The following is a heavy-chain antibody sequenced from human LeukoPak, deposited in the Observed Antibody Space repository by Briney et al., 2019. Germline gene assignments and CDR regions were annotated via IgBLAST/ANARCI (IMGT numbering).Heavy chain of an antibody. CDR2: IYYSGST. Sequence: SETLSLTCTVSGGSISSYYWSWIRQPPGKGLEWIGYIYYSGSTNYNPSLESRVTISVDTSKNQFSLKLSSVTAADTAVYYCARGGGGSYYAGYFDYWGQGTLVTVSS. CDR3: ARGGGGSYYAGYFDY. V-gene: IGHV4-59*01. J-gene: IGHJ4*02. D-gene: IGHD1-26*01. CDR1: GGSISSYY.